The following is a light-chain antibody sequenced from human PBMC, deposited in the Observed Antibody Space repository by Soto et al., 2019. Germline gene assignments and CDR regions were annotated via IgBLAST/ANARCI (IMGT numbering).Light chain of an antibody. J-gene: IGKJ4*01. V-gene: IGKV3-15*01. CDR1: QTVSSN. CDR2: DAS. CDR3: HQYNNWLALT. Sequence: EIVMTQSPATLSVSPGERATLSCRASQTVSSNLAWYQQKPGQAPRLLIYDASTRATGIPVRFRGSGSGTEFTLTISSLQSGDSAVYYCHQYNNWLALTFGGGTKVDIK.